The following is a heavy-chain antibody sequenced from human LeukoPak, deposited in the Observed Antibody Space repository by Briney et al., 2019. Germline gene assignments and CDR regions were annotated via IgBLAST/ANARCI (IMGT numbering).Heavy chain of an antibody. CDR3: ARTSLSWMGVYYFDY. CDR2: INSDETTT. Sequence: QPGGSLRLSCAASGFTFTTDWMFWVRQPPGKGLVWVSRINSDETTTNYADSVKGRFTISRDSAKNTLYLQMNSLRAEDTAVYYCARTSLSWMGVYYFDYWGQGTLVTVSS. J-gene: IGHJ4*02. V-gene: IGHV3-74*01. D-gene: IGHD1-26*01. CDR1: GFTFTTDW.